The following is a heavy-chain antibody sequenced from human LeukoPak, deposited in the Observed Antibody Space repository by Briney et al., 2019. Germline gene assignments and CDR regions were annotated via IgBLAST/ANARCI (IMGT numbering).Heavy chain of an antibody. CDR2: ISSSSSYI. CDR1: GFTFSSYS. CDR3: AKVVRGSYAGFDY. V-gene: IGHV3-21*01. Sequence: PGGSLRLPCAASGFTFSSYSMNWVRQAPGKGLEWVSSISSSSSYIYYADSVKGRFTIPRDNSKNTLYLQMNSLRAEDTAVYYCAKVVRGSYAGFDYWGQGTLVTVSS. D-gene: IGHD1-26*01. J-gene: IGHJ4*02.